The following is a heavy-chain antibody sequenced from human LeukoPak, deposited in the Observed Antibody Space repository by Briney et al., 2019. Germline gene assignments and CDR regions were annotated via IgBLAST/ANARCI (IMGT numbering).Heavy chain of an antibody. D-gene: IGHD3-22*01. CDR2: ISYDGSNK. V-gene: IGHV3-30*18. Sequence: GGSLRLSCAASGFTFSSYGMHWVRQAPGKGLEWVAVISYDGSNKYYADSVKGRFTISRDNSKNTLYLQMNSLRAEDTAVYYCAKDQGTGYYYDSSGRWFDPWGQGTLVTVSS. CDR1: GFTFSSYG. J-gene: IGHJ5*02. CDR3: AKDQGTGYYYDSSGRWFDP.